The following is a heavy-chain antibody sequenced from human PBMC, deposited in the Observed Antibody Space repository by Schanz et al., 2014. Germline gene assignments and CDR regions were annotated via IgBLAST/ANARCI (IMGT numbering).Heavy chain of an antibody. Sequence: VQPGGSLRXXCAASXXNFSTXALHWVRXXXXKGLEWVAVISXDGINKYYADSVKGXXXISRGNSKNTLYXXXNSLRPDDTAVYXXAXDRPFRSESNIYYGDAXXIWGQGTMXXVSS. D-gene: IGHD3-10*01. CDR2: ISXDGINK. J-gene: IGHJ3*02. V-gene: IGHV3-30*04. CDR3: AXDRPFRSESNIYYGDAXXI. CDR1: XXNFSTXA.